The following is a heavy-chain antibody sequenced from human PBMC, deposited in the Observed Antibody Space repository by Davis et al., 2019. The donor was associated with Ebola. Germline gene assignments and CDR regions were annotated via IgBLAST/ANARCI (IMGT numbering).Heavy chain of an antibody. CDR1: GGSITSHY. CDR2: MYYNGGT. J-gene: IGHJ6*02. D-gene: IGHD6-13*01. Sequence: PSETLSLTCTVSGGSITSHYWSWIRQPPGKGLEWIGYMYYNGGTNYNPSLKSRVTISVDTSKNQFSLRLTSVTAADTAVYYCARDLYSSSWWYYYYGMDVWGQGTTVTVSS. CDR3: ARDLYSSSWWYYYYGMDV. V-gene: IGHV4-59*11.